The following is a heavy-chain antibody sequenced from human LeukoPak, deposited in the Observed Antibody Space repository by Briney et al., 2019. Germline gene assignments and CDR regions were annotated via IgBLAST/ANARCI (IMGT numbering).Heavy chain of an antibody. D-gene: IGHD2-15*01. CDR3: ARLLKRYCSGGSCYFDDAFDI. V-gene: IGHV3-21*01. Sequence: GGSLRLSCAASGFTFSSYSMNWVRQAPGKGLEWVSSISSSSSYIYYADSVKGRFTISRDNAKNSLYLQMNSLRAEDTAVYYRARLLKRYCSGGSCYFDDAFDIWGQGTMVTVSS. CDR2: ISSSSSYI. J-gene: IGHJ3*02. CDR1: GFTFSSYS.